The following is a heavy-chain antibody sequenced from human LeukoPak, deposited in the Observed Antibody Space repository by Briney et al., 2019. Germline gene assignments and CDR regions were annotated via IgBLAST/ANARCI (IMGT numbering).Heavy chain of an antibody. CDR1: GGSIRSSSYY. J-gene: IGHJ4*02. V-gene: IGHV4-39*01. CDR3: ARLLWFGELSTSFDY. Sequence: SETLSLTCTVSGGSIRSSSYYWGWIRQPPGKEVEWIGNIYYSGSTYYNPSFKSRVTISVDTSKNQFSLKMRSVTAADTAVYYCARLLWFGELSTSFDYWGQGTLVTVSS. D-gene: IGHD3-10*01. CDR2: IYYSGST.